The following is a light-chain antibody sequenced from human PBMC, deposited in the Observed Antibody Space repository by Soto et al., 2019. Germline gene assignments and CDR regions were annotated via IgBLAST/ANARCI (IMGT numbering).Light chain of an antibody. V-gene: IGLV2-14*01. J-gene: IGLJ1*01. CDR3: SLYTSSSTYV. CDR2: DVS. CDR1: SSDVGGYNY. Sequence: QSALTQTASVSGSPGQSITISCTGTSSDVGGYNYVSWYQQYPGKAPKLMIYDVSNRPSGVSNRFSGSKSGNTASLTISGLQAEDEADYYCSLYTSSSTYVFGTGTKVTVL.